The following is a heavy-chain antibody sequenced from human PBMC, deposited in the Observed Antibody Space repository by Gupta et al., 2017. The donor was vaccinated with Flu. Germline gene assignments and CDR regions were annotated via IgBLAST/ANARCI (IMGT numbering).Heavy chain of an antibody. V-gene: IGHV5-51*01. CDR1: GYSFTQYW. J-gene: IGHJ4*02. CDR3: ARWTTWDYFDY. Sequence: EVQLVQSGAEVKKPGESLKISCTGSGYSFTQYWIGWVRQMPGKGLEWMGIIYPGDSDTRFSPSFQGQVTISVDKSINTAYLQWSSLKASDTAIYYCARWTTWDYFDYWGQGILVTVSS. D-gene: IGHD7-27*01. CDR2: IYPGDSDT.